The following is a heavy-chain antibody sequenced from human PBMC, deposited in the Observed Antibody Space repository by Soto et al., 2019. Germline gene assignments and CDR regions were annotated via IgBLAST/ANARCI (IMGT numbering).Heavy chain of an antibody. D-gene: IGHD3-10*01. CDR2: ISGSSTST. Sequence: EVQLSGSGGGLVQPGGSLRLSCAASGFTFSSYAMSWVRQAPGKGLEWVAAISGSSTSTYYADSVKGRFTISRDNSKNTLYMQMNSLRAEDTAVYYCAKDPSSGFAMENYFDYWGQGTLVPVSS. CDR3: AKDPSSGFAMENYFDY. V-gene: IGHV3-23*01. CDR1: GFTFSSYA. J-gene: IGHJ4*02.